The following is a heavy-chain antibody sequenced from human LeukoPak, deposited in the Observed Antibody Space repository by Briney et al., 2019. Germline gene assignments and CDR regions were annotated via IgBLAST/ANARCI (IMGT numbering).Heavy chain of an antibody. Sequence: SETLSLTCTVSGGSISSSSYYWGWIRQPPGKGLEWIGSIYYSGSTYYNPSLKSRVTISVDTSKHQFSLKLSSVTAADTAVYYCARLTPLWANAFGIWGQGTMVTVSS. CDR1: GGSISSSSYY. J-gene: IGHJ3*02. CDR3: ARLTPLWANAFGI. CDR2: IYYSGST. V-gene: IGHV4-39*01. D-gene: IGHD2-21*01.